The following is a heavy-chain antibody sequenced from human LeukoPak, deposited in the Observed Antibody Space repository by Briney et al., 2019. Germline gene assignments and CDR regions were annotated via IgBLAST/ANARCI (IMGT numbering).Heavy chain of an antibody. CDR2: IKQDGSEK. CDR3: VGAPAAASSYYFDY. CDR1: GFTFGSYW. Sequence: GGSLRLSCAASGFTFGSYWMSWVRQAPGKGLEWVANIKQDGSEKYYVDSVKGRFTISRDNAKNSLYLQMNSLRAEDTAVYYCVGAPAAASSYYFDYWGQGTLVTVSS. D-gene: IGHD2-2*01. V-gene: IGHV3-7*04. J-gene: IGHJ4*02.